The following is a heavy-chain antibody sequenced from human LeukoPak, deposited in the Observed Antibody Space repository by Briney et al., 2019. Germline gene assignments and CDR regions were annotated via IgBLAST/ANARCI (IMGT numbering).Heavy chain of an antibody. CDR3: AKEPNYDFYN. CDR1: GFPFIDYR. CDR2: IGIDSGNT. J-gene: IGHJ4*01. Sequence: GRSLRPSCAASGFPFIDYRMNWVRQAPGKGLEWISYIGIDSGNTKYADSVKGRFTISGDSAKNSLYLQMNSLRVEDTAVYYCAKEPNYDFYNWGLGTLVTSSS. D-gene: IGHD1-7*01. V-gene: IGHV3-48*04.